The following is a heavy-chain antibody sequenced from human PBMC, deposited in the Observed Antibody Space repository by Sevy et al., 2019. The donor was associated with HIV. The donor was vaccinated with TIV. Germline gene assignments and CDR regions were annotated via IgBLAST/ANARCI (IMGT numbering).Heavy chain of an antibody. V-gene: IGHV1-18*01. CDR2: VSANYGNT. CDR1: GYTFTSYG. Sequence: ASVKVSCKTSGYTFTSYGITWVRQAPGQGLEWMGWVSANYGNTKSAQKFQDRVTMTTDTSTSTAYMELKSLRSDDTAIYFCARYPIDVSISNWYYCDYWGQRTLVTVSS. J-gene: IGHJ4*02. D-gene: IGHD6-13*01. CDR3: ARYPIDVSISNWYYCDY.